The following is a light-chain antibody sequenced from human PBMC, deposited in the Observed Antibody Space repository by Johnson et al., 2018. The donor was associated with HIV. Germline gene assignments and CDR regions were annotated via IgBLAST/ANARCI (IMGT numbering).Light chain of an antibody. CDR1: SSNIGNNY. CDR3: AAWDDSLNVFYV. CDR2: RNN. Sequence: QAVLTQPPSVSAAPGQKVTISCSGSSSNIGNNYVSWYQQLPGTAPKLLIYRNNQRPSGVPDRFSGSKSGTSASLAISGLQAADEADYYCAAWDDSLNVFYVFGTGTKVTVL. J-gene: IGLJ1*01. V-gene: IGLV1-47*01.